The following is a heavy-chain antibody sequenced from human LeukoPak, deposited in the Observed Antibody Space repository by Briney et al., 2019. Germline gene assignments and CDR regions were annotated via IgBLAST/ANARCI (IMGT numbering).Heavy chain of an antibody. CDR2: TYLRSRWYH. CDR1: GDXVSSSNAA. V-gene: IGHV6-1*01. CDR3: ARDGGPTGVLNFDY. Sequence: SQTLSLTCAISGDXVSSSNAAWHWVRQSPSRGLEWLGRTYLRSRWYHDFAESVKTRISINADTSKNQFSLQLNSVTPEDTAVYYCARDGGPTGVLNFDYWGQGTLVTVSS. D-gene: IGHD3-3*01. J-gene: IGHJ4*02.